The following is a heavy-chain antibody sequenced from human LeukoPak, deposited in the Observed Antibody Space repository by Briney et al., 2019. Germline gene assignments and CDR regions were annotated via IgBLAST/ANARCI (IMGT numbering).Heavy chain of an antibody. Sequence: PSETLSLTCTVSGGSISSSSYYWGWIRQPPGKGLEWIGTISYSGRTYYNPSLKSRFTISVDTSKNQFSLKLSSVTAADTAVYYCARDRVTGTGRTDYWGQGTLVTVSS. CDR2: ISYSGRT. CDR3: ARDRVTGTGRTDY. D-gene: IGHD1-20*01. V-gene: IGHV4-39*07. CDR1: GGSISSSSYY. J-gene: IGHJ4*02.